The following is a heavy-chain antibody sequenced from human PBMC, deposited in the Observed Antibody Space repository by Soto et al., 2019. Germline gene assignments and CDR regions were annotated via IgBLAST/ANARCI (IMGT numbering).Heavy chain of an antibody. J-gene: IGHJ4*02. CDR2: IYYSGST. Sequence: ETLCLTCPVSGVSVSSGSYYWSWIRQPPGKGLEWIGYIYYSGSTNYNPSLKSRVTISVDTSKNQFSLKLSSVTAADTAVYYCARVGYSSSSYFDYWGQGTLVTVSS. V-gene: IGHV4-61*01. D-gene: IGHD6-6*01. CDR3: ARVGYSSSSYFDY. CDR1: GVSVSSGSYY.